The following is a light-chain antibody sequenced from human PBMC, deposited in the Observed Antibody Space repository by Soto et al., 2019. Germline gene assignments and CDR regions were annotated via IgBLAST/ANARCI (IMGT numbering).Light chain of an antibody. CDR3: QHYNSYSPA. CDR1: QSISSW. V-gene: IGKV1-5*01. Sequence: DIQMTQSPSTLSASVGDRVTITCRASQSISSWLAWYQQKPGKAPKLLIYDASSLESGVPSRFSGSGSGTEFTLTISSLQPDDFATYYCQHYNSYSPAFGAGTKVEIK. J-gene: IGKJ4*01. CDR2: DAS.